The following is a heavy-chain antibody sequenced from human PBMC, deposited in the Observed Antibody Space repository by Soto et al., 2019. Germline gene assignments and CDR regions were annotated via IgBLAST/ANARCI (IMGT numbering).Heavy chain of an antibody. J-gene: IGHJ4*02. CDR3: AKDSSSGWYVEGYFDY. CDR1: GFTFSSYA. D-gene: IGHD6-19*01. Sequence: GGSLRLSCAASGFTFSSYAMSWVRQAPGKGLEWVSAISGSGGSTYYADSVKGRFTISRDNSKNTLYLQMNSLRAEDTAVYYCAKDSSSGWYVEGYFDYWGQGTLVTVSS. V-gene: IGHV3-23*01. CDR2: ISGSGGST.